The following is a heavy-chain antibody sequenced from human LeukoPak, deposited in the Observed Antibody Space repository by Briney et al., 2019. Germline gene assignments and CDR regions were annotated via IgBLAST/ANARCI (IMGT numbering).Heavy chain of an antibody. CDR3: ARYHSGYDDY. D-gene: IGHD5-12*01. CDR1: GGSISSSSYY. J-gene: IGHJ4*02. V-gene: IGHV4-39*07. CDR2: ISYSGST. Sequence: SETLSLTCTVSGGSISSSSYYWGWIRQPPGKGLEWIGSISYSGSTYYNPSLKSRVTISLDTSKNQFSLKLTSVTAADTAVYYCARYHSGYDDYWGQGALVTVSS.